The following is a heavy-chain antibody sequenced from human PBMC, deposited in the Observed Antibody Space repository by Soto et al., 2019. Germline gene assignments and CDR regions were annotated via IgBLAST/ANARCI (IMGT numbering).Heavy chain of an antibody. J-gene: IGHJ5*01. CDR2: IYHIGNT. D-gene: IGHD2-21*02. CDR3: VRDRDVRYCGGDCYRLDS. CDR1: GDSVTRGSRY. V-gene: IGHV4-61*01. Sequence: LSLTCTVSGDSVTRGSRYWNWFRQPPGKGLEWIGYIYHIGNTNYNPSLKSRVSISVDTSKNQFSLKLTSVTAADTAMFYCVRDRDVRYCGGDCYRLDSWGQGTLVTVSS.